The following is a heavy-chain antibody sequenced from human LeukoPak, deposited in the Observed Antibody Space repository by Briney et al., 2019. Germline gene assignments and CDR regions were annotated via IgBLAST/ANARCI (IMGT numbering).Heavy chain of an antibody. CDR1: GGSISSYY. V-gene: IGHV4-59*01. D-gene: IGHD2-21*02. Sequence: SETLSLTCTVSGGSISSYYWSWIRQPPGKGPEWIGYIYYSGSTYYNPSLKSRVTISVDTSKNQFSLKLSSVTAADTAVYYCARGVLAYCGADCYDDAFDIWGQGTMVTVSS. CDR3: ARGVLAYCGADCYDDAFDI. CDR2: IYYSGST. J-gene: IGHJ3*02.